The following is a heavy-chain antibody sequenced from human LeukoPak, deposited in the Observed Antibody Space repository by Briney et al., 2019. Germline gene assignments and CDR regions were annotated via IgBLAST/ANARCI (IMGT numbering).Heavy chain of an antibody. CDR3: ARGLIGTVTTGRWFDP. Sequence: GSLRLSCAASGFTFSSYAMSWVRQPPGKGLEWIGEINHSGSTNYNPSLKSRVTISVDTSKNQFSLKLSSVTAADTAVYYCARGLIGTVTTGRWFDPWGQGTLVTVSS. J-gene: IGHJ5*02. CDR1: GFTFSSYA. CDR2: INHSGST. V-gene: IGHV4-34*01. D-gene: IGHD4-11*01.